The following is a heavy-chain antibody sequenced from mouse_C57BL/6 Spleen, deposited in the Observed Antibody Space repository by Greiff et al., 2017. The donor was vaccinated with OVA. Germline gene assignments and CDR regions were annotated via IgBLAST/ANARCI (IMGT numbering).Heavy chain of an antibody. V-gene: IGHV1-15*01. Sequence: VQLQQSGAELVRPGASVTLSCKASGYTFTDYEMHWVKQTPVHGLEWIGAIDPETGGTAYNQKFKGKATLTADKSSSTAYMELRSLTSEDSAVYYCTRRGYYGREGYFDVWGTGTTVTVSS. CDR3: TRRGYYGREGYFDV. J-gene: IGHJ1*03. CDR1: GYTFTDYE. CDR2: IDPETGGT. D-gene: IGHD1-1*01.